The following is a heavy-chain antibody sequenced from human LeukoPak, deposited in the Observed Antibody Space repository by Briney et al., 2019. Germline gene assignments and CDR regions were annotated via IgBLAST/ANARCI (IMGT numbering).Heavy chain of an antibody. CDR2: ISGSGGST. D-gene: IGHD5-18*01. CDR1: GFTFSSYA. Sequence: GGSLRLSCAASGFTFSSYAMSWVRQAPGKGLEWVSAISGSGGSTYYADSVKGRFTISRDNSKNTLYLQMNSLRAEDTAVYYCARDKWVSGYSYGSLDYWGQGTLVTVSS. J-gene: IGHJ4*02. V-gene: IGHV3-23*01. CDR3: ARDKWVSGYSYGSLDY.